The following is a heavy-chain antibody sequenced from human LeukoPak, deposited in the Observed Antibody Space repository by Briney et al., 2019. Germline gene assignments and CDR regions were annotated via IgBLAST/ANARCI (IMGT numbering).Heavy chain of an antibody. CDR2: IIPIFGTA. D-gene: IGHD3-22*01. V-gene: IGHV1-69*05. CDR1: GGTLSSYA. CDR3: AREGPYYYDSSGYYGYYFDY. Sequence: SVKVSCKASGGTLSSYAISWVRQAPGQGLEWMGRIIPIFGTANYAQKFQGRVTITTDESTSTAYMELSSLRSEDTAVYYCAREGPYYYDSSGYYGYYFDYWGQGTLVTVSS. J-gene: IGHJ4*02.